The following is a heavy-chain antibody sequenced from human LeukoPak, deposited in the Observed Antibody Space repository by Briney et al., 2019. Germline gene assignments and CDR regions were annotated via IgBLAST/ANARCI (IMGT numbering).Heavy chain of an antibody. D-gene: IGHD6-13*01. J-gene: IGHJ4*02. V-gene: IGHV4-59*10. CDR3: ARVKYSSSWYYFDY. CDR2: IYTSGAT. Sequence: GSLRLSCAASGFTFSSYAMSWVRQAPGKGLEWIGHIYTSGATNYNPSLKSRVTMSIDTSKNQFSLKLSSVTAADTAVYYCARVKYSSSWYYFDYWGQGTLVTVSS. CDR1: GFTFSSYA.